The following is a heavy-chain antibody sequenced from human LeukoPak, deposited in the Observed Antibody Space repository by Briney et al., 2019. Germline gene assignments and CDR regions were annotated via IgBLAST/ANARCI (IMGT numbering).Heavy chain of an antibody. J-gene: IGHJ5*02. V-gene: IGHV4-39*01. CDR1: GGSISSSSYY. CDR2: IYYSGST. Sequence: SETLSLTCTVSGGSISSSSYYWGWIRQPPGKGLEWIGSIYYSGSTYYNPSLKSRVTISVDTSKNQFSLKLSSVTAADTAVYYCARQLGTVVVAAAIPNWFDPWGQGTLVTVSS. CDR3: ARQLGTVVVAAAIPNWFDP. D-gene: IGHD2-15*01.